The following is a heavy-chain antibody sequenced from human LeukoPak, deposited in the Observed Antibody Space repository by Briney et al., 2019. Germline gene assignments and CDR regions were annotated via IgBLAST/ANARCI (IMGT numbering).Heavy chain of an antibody. D-gene: IGHD6-19*01. V-gene: IGHV3-66*04. CDR2: IYSGGST. CDR3: AKRIAVARTVTATWYYTMDV. Sequence: PGGSLRHSCAASVFTVSSNYMSWVRQAPGKRLERVSVIYSGGSTYYAESAKGRLAISRDNSKNSLYLQLSSLRTEDTTLYYCAKRIAVARTVTATWYYTMDVWGQGTTVTVSS. CDR1: VFTVSSNY. J-gene: IGHJ6*02.